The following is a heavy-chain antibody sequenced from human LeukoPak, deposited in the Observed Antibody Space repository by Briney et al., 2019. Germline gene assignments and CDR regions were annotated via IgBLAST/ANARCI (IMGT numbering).Heavy chain of an antibody. Sequence: GRSLRLSCAASGFTFSTFWMTWVRQAPGKGLEWVANIKQDGNTKYYVDSVKGRFTISRDNPNNLLYLQINSLRAEDTAVYYCARGDGSSSGLYFQYWGQGTLVTVSS. V-gene: IGHV3-7*01. D-gene: IGHD6-6*01. CDR2: IKQDGNTK. J-gene: IGHJ4*02. CDR1: GFTFSTFW. CDR3: ARGDGSSSGLYFQY.